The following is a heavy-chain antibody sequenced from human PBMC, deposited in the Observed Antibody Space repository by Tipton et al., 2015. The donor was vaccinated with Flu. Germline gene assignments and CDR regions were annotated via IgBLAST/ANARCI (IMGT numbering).Heavy chain of an antibody. CDR3: AGGDAFGV. CDR2: IYPGDSKT. Sequence: MQLVQSGGEVKKPGESLKISCKLSGRTFSDFWIGWVRQMPGKGREWMGIIYPGDSKTIYSPSFQGLVTMSVDKSIDTAYLQWGSLKAWDTAMYFCAGGDAFGVWGQGTLVTVSS. V-gene: IGHV5-51*01. J-gene: IGHJ3*01. CDR1: GRTFSDFW. D-gene: IGHD3-16*01.